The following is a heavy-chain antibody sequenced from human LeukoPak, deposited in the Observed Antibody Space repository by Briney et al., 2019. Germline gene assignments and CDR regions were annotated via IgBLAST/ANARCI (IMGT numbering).Heavy chain of an antibody. V-gene: IGHV4-61*02. CDR1: GGSLSSGSYY. Sequence: PSETLSLTCTVSGGSLSSGSYYWSWIRQPARKGLEWIGRIYTSGSTNYNPSLKSRVTISVDTSKNQFSLKLSSVTAADTAVYYCARDSEVVPAAPGGDAFDIWGQGTMVTVSS. D-gene: IGHD2-2*01. CDR3: ARDSEVVPAAPGGDAFDI. CDR2: IYTSGST. J-gene: IGHJ3*02.